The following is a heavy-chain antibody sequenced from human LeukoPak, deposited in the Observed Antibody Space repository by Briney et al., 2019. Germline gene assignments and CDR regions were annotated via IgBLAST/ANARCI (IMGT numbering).Heavy chain of an antibody. V-gene: IGHV3-30*03. J-gene: IGHJ4*02. Sequence: PGGSLRLSCVASGFTFSTFGMHWVRQAPGKGLEWVAMTSHDGSDKYYADSVKGRFTISRDNAKNSLYLQMNGLRAEDTAVYYCARGLATNYYDSSSYYLYYFDYWGQGTLVTVSS. CDR1: GFTFSTFG. D-gene: IGHD3-22*01. CDR2: TSHDGSDK. CDR3: ARGLATNYYDSSSYYLYYFDY.